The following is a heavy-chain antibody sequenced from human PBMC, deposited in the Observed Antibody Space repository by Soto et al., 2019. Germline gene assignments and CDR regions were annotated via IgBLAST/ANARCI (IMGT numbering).Heavy chain of an antibody. CDR1: GGTFGNYG. V-gene: IGHV1-69*01. CDR2: ILPRLGLT. J-gene: IGHJ4*02. D-gene: IGHD3-22*01. Sequence: QVQLVQSGAEGKKPGSSVKVSCKASGGTFGNYGISWVRQAPGQGLEWMGGILPRLGLTKSAQRFQGRVTFTADESTNTAYMELSSLRSEDSAVFYCARDRYYDDTGLYYESADWGQGTLVTVSS. CDR3: ARDRYYDDTGLYYESAD.